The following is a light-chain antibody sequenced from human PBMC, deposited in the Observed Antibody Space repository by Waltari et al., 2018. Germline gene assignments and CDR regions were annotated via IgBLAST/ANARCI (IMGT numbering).Light chain of an antibody. CDR3: SSYTRSSTLV. CDR2: DVN. CDR1: SSDVGGYNL. Sequence: QSALTQPASVSGSPGQSITISCTGTSSDVGGYNLVSWYQQHPGKAPKLIIYDVNARPSGPSYRFSGSKSGNTASLTISGLQAEDEADYYCSSYTRSSTLVFGTGTKVTVL. V-gene: IGLV2-14*03. J-gene: IGLJ1*01.